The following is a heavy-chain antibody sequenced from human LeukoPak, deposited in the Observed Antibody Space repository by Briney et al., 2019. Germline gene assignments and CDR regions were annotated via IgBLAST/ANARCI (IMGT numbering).Heavy chain of an antibody. CDR3: ARDAPDAVVIVHRRNWFDP. D-gene: IGHD2-21*01. Sequence: ASVKVSCKASGGTFSSYAISWVRQAPGQGLEWMGRIIPILGIANYAQKFQGRVTITADKSTSTAYMELSSLRSEDTAVCYCARDAPDAVVIVHRRNWFDPWGQGTLVTVSS. J-gene: IGHJ5*02. V-gene: IGHV1-69*04. CDR2: IIPILGIA. CDR1: GGTFSSYA.